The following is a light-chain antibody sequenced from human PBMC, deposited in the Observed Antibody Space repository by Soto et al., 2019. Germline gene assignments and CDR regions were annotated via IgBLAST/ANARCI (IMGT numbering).Light chain of an antibody. Sequence: EIVLTQSPATLSLSPGERATLSCRASQSVSSYLLWYQQKPGQAPRLLIYDASNRVTGIPARFSGSGSETDFTLTISSLEPEDFAVYYCQHRMNWPLTFGQGTRL. CDR1: QSVSSY. J-gene: IGKJ5*01. CDR3: QHRMNWPLT. V-gene: IGKV3-11*01. CDR2: DAS.